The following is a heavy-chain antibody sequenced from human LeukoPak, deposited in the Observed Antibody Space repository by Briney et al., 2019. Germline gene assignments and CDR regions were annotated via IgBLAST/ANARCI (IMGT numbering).Heavy chain of an antibody. Sequence: GGSMRLSCADSGFTFSSYAMSWVRQAPGKGLEWVSAISGSGGSTYYADSVKGRFTISRDNSKNTLYLQMNSLRAEDTAVYYCAKLSIAVAGSYFDYWGQGTLVTVSS. CDR1: GFTFSSYA. D-gene: IGHD6-19*01. V-gene: IGHV3-23*01. CDR3: AKLSIAVAGSYFDY. CDR2: ISGSGGST. J-gene: IGHJ4*02.